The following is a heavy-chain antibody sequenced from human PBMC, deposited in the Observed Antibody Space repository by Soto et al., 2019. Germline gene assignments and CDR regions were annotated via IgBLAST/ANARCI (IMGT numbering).Heavy chain of an antibody. J-gene: IGHJ4*02. V-gene: IGHV1-69*01. Sequence: QVQLVQSGAEVKRPGSSVKVSCKASGGTFNNYAVNWVRQAPGQGLEWMGDISPMFGKANYAQKFQGRVKITADDSTATAYLELSSLRSAYTALYYWAREAEVHTPVFGFWGQGSLVTVSS. CDR3: AREAEVHTPVFGF. CDR1: GGTFNNYA. CDR2: ISPMFGKA. D-gene: IGHD3-10*01.